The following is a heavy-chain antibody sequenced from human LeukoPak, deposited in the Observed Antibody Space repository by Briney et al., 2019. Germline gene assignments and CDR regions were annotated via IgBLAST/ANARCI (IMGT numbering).Heavy chain of an antibody. V-gene: IGHV4-39*07. CDR1: GGSISSSDYH. CDR2: VYYSGST. CDR3: ARDWRAYHYYFMDV. J-gene: IGHJ6*03. Sequence: PSETLSLTCTVSGGSISSSDYHWGWIRQPPGKGLEWIGSVYYSGSTYYNPSLKSRVTIAAETSKNQISLKLTSVTPADTAVYYCARDWRAYHYYFMDVWGKGTTVTVSS.